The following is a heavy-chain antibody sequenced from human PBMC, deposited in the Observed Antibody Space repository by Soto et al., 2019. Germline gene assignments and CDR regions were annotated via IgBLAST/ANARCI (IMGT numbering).Heavy chain of an antibody. CDR3: ARYNAASGTYYFDY. Sequence: QVELQESGPGLVKTSGTQSLTCAVSGDSVSSRFWWSWVRQSPGKGLEWIGEIYHSGSANYNPSLKRRVTMSVDNSKNQFSLKLNSVTAADTAVYYCARYNAASGTYYFDYWGQGTLVTVSS. J-gene: IGHJ4*02. V-gene: IGHV4-4*02. CDR2: IYHSGSA. CDR1: GDSVSSRFW. D-gene: IGHD6-13*01.